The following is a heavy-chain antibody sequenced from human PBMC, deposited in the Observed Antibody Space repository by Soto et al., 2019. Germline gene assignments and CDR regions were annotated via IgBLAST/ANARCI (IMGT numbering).Heavy chain of an antibody. J-gene: IGHJ4*02. CDR2: INAGNGNT. D-gene: IGHD5-12*01. Sequence: PLVKVSCQAFGYTLTSYSMHWVRQAPRQRLEWMGWINAGNGNTKYSQKFQGRVTITRDTSASTAYMELSSLRSEDTAVFYCARGPPPDIVATTNFDYWGQGTLVTVSS. CDR1: GYTLTSYS. CDR3: ARGPPPDIVATTNFDY. V-gene: IGHV1-3*01.